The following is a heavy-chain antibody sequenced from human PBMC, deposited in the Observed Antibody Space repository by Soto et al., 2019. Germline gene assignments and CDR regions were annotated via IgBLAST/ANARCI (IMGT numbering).Heavy chain of an antibody. CDR3: AIDQTVVIRDAFDI. J-gene: IGHJ3*02. Sequence: EVQILESGGGLVQPGGSLRLSCAASGFTFSRYAMYWVRQAPGKGLAWVSGISDSGTGTYYADSVKGRFTISRDNSKNTVYLQMKSLRAEDTAVYYCAIDQTVVIRDAFDIWGQGTMVNVSS. CDR2: ISDSGTGT. V-gene: IGHV3-23*01. CDR1: GFTFSRYA. D-gene: IGHD3-22*01.